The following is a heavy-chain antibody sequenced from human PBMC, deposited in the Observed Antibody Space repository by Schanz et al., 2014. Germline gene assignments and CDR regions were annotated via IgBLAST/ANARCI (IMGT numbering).Heavy chain of an antibody. CDR1: GFSLNTYG. CDR3: ARVHHYDPSGWGYFDY. Sequence: QAQLMESGGGVVQPGTSLILSCSVSGFSLNTYGIHWFRQPAGKGLEWVAVIWYDENNKYYADSVKGRFTISRDNSRNTLYLQMNRLRAEDTAVYYCARVHHYDPSGWGYFDYWGQGALVTVSS. CDR2: IWYDENNK. V-gene: IGHV3-33*01. J-gene: IGHJ4*02. D-gene: IGHD3-22*01.